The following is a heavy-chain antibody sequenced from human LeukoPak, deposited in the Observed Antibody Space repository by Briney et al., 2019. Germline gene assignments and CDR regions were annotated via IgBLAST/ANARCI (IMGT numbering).Heavy chain of an antibody. J-gene: IGHJ4*02. V-gene: IGHV3-23*01. CDR2: ITGSGGNT. Sequence: PGASLRLSCAASGFTFSNYAMSWVRQAPGKGLEWVSAITGSGGNTYYADSVKGRFTISRDNSKNTLYLQMNSLSAEDTAVYYCAKWGDYDVLTRYYVSDYWGQGTLVTVSS. CDR3: AKWGDYDVLTRYYVSDY. D-gene: IGHD3-9*01. CDR1: GFTFSNYA.